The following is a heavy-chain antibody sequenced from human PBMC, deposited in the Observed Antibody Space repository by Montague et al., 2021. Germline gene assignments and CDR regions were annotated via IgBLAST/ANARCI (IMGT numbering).Heavy chain of an antibody. Sequence: SETLSLTCAVYGGSLSGYIWNWIRQPPGRDLEWIGQISHTGSTSYNPSLKSRVTMSVDTSENNVSLRLSSVTAADTAVYYCTRGEVAVTGIDYWGQGALVTVSS. CDR3: TRGEVAVTGIDY. V-gene: IGHV4-34*01. CDR1: GGSLSGYI. CDR2: ISHTGST. J-gene: IGHJ4*02. D-gene: IGHD6-19*01.